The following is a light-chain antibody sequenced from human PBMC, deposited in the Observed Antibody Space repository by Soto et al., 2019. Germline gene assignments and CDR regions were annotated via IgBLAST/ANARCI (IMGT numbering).Light chain of an antibody. CDR1: QSISSY. Sequence: DIQMTQSPSSLSASVGDRVTITCRASQSISSYLNWYQQKPGKAPKLLIYAASSLQSGVPSRFSGSGSGTDFTLTISSLQAEDVAVYYCHQFYNTPQTFGRGTRVESK. CDR2: AAS. CDR3: HQFYNTPQT. V-gene: IGKV1-39*01. J-gene: IGKJ4*01.